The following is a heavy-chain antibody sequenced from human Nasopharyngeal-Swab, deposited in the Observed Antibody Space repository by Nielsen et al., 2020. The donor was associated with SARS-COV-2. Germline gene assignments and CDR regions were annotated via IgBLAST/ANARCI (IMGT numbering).Heavy chain of an antibody. D-gene: IGHD4-17*01. Sequence: GSLRLSCAVYGGSFSGYYWSWIRQPPGKGLEWIGEINHSGSTNYNPSLKSRVTISVDTSKNQFSLKLSSVTAADTAVYFCARVGGDYYYYYYMDVWGKGTPVTVSS. CDR2: INHSGST. CDR3: ARVGGDYYYYYYMDV. CDR1: GGSFSGYY. V-gene: IGHV4-34*01. J-gene: IGHJ6*03.